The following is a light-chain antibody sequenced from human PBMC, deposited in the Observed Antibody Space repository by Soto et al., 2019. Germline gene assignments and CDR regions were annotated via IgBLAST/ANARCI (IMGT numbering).Light chain of an antibody. Sequence: EIVLTQSPGTLSLSPGERANLSCRASQSIYINSLAWYQHKRGQAPRLLIYAATVRATAVPDRFNGSGSGTDFTLTIGRLEPEDTAMYYCQQYGDSPFSFGPGTKLDFK. CDR3: QQYGDSPFS. CDR2: AAT. J-gene: IGKJ3*01. CDR1: QSIYINS. V-gene: IGKV3-20*01.